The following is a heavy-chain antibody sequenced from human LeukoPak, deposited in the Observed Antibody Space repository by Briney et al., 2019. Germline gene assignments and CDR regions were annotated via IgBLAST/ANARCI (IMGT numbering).Heavy chain of an antibody. D-gene: IGHD6-19*01. CDR3: ARGGFYSSGWNVGLGYYYYYMDV. CDR2: IIPIFGTA. J-gene: IGHJ6*03. Sequence: SVKVSCKASGGTFSSYAISWVRQAPGQGLEWMGGIIPIFGTANYAQKFQGRVTITTDESTSTAYMELSSLRSEDTAVYYCARGGFYSSGWNVGLGYYYYYMDVWGKGTTVTVSS. CDR1: GGTFSSYA. V-gene: IGHV1-69*05.